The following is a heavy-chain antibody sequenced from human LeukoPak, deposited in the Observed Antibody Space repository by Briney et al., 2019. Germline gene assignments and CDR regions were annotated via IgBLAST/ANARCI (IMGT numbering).Heavy chain of an antibody. J-gene: IGHJ4*02. Sequence: PSETLSLTCAVSDYPISSAYYWGWIRPPPGKGLEWIGSIYHSGSTDYNPSLKSRVTISVDTSKNQFSLKLRSVTAADTAVYYCARDQAYCGGDCYFDFWGQGTLVTVSS. CDR1: DYPISSAYY. CDR2: IYHSGST. CDR3: ARDQAYCGGDCYFDF. V-gene: IGHV4-38-2*02. D-gene: IGHD2-21*02.